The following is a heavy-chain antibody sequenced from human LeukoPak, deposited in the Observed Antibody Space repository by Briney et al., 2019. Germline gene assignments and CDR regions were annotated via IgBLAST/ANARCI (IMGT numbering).Heavy chain of an antibody. Sequence: ASVKVSCKASGYTFTSYGISWVRQAPGQGLEWMGWISAYNGNTNYAQKLQGRVTITADKSTSTAYMELSSLRSEDTAVYYCARSVGVTGNYFDYWGQGTLVTVSS. CDR2: ISAYNGNT. J-gene: IGHJ4*02. D-gene: IGHD1-20*01. CDR3: ARSVGVTGNYFDY. CDR1: GYTFTSYG. V-gene: IGHV1-18*01.